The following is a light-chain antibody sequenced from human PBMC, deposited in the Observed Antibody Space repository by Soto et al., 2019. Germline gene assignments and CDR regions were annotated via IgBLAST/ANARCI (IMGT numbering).Light chain of an antibody. V-gene: IGLV2-14*01. J-gene: IGLJ1*01. CDR2: EVS. CDR3: SSYTSTSTRV. Sequence: QSALTQPASVSGSPGQSITISCTGTSSDVGGYTYVSWYQQKSGKAPKLMIFEVSNRPSGVSHRFSGSRSGNTASLTISGLEADDEADYYCSSYTSTSTRVFGGGTKITVL. CDR1: SSDVGGYTY.